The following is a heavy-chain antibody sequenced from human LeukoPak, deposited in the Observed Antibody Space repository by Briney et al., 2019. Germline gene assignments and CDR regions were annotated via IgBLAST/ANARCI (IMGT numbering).Heavy chain of an antibody. J-gene: IGHJ4*02. CDR2: IYYSGST. CDR1: GGSISSGGYY. V-gene: IGHV4-30-4*01. D-gene: IGHD3-22*01. Sequence: SETLSLTCTVSGGSISSGGYYWSWIRQPPGKGPEWIGYIYYSGSTYYNPSLKSRVTISVDTSKNQFSLKLSSVTAADTAVYYCARGYYDSSGYTFPLDYWGQGTLVTVSS. CDR3: ARGYYDSSGYTFPLDY.